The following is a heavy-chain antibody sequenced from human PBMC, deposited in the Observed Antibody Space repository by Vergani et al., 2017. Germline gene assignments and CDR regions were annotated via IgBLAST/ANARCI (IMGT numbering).Heavy chain of an antibody. CDR1: DSSIMTNPY. CDR2: ISSSGSP. D-gene: IGHD3-10*01. V-gene: IGHV4-38-2*01. Sequence: QVQLQESGPGLVKPSETLTLTCDVSDSSIMTNPYWGWFRQSPGKGLEWIGSISSSGSPYYNPTLKSRLAFSVDTSKNLFSLRLKSVTATDTGMYYCARPVGPSAIADGYHVWGQGTMVTVS. CDR3: ARPVGPSAIADGYHV. J-gene: IGHJ3*01.